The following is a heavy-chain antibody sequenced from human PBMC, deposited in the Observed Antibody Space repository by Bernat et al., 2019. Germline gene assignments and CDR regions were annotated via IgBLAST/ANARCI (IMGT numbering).Heavy chain of an antibody. J-gene: IGHJ4*02. V-gene: IGHV4-4*07. CDR3: ATTVTTPNGAGNFDY. Sequence: QVQLQESGPGLVKPSETLSLTCTVSGGSISSYYWSWIRQPAGKGLEWIGRIYTSGSTNYNPSLKSRVTMAVDTSKNQFSLKRGAVTAADTAEYYCATTVTTPNGAGNFDYWGQGTLVTVSS. CDR2: IYTSGST. D-gene: IGHD4-17*01. CDR1: GGSISSYY.